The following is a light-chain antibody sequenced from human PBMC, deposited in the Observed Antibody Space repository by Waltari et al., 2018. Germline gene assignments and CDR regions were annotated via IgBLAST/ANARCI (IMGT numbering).Light chain of an antibody. V-gene: IGKV2-30*02. J-gene: IGKJ5*01. CDR3: MQGTHWPYT. Sequence: DAVLTQSPLSLPATLGQPASISCKSSQSLVHGGGNTYLNWFQQRPGQSPRRLIYKVSTRDSGVPDRFSGSGSGTDFTLKISRVEAEDFGVYYCMQGTHWPYTFGQGTRLEIK. CDR1: QSLVHGGGNTY. CDR2: KVS.